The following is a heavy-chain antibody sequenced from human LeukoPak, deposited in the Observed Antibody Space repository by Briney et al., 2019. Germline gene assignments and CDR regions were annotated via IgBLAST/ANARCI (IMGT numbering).Heavy chain of an antibody. V-gene: IGHV3-7*01. CDR1: GFTFSSNW. D-gene: IGHD2-15*01. J-gene: IGHJ4*02. CDR2: IKQDGGER. Sequence: GGSLRLSCAASGFTFSSNWMSWVRQAPGKGLEWVANIKQDGGERPYVDSVKGRFTISRDTAKNSLYLQMNRLRAEDTAVYFCARTDPGNGGYFDYWGQGALVTVSS. CDR3: ARTDPGNGGYFDY.